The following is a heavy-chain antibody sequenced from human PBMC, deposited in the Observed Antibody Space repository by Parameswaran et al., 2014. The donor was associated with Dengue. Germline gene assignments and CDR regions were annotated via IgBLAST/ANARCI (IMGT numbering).Heavy chain of an antibody. V-gene: IGHV3-48*03. CDR2: ISRSGNTI. D-gene: IGHD3-10*01. CDR3: ARVQTSGSLPFDS. J-gene: IGHJ4*02. Sequence: WIRQPPGKGLEWISYISRSGNTIYYVDSVKGRFTISRDNAKNSLYLHMNTLRVEDTAVYYCARVQTSGSLPFDSWGQGTLVTVSS.